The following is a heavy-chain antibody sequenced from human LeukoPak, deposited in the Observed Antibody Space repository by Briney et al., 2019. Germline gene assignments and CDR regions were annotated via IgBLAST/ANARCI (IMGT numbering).Heavy chain of an antibody. CDR2: ISYDGSNK. J-gene: IGHJ4*02. D-gene: IGHD1-26*01. CDR1: GFTFSSYA. V-gene: IGHV3-30-3*01. CDR3: ARDSAVQWELLGDFDY. Sequence: GGSLRLSCAASGFTFSSYAMHWVRQAPGKGLEWVAVISYDGSNKYYADSVKGRFTISRDNSKNTLYLQMNSLRAEDTAVHYCARDSAVQWELLGDFDYWGQGTLVTVSS.